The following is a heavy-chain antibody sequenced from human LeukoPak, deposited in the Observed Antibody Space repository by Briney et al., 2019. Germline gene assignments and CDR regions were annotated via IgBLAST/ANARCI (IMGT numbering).Heavy chain of an antibody. CDR2: IYYSGST. D-gene: IGHD5-12*01. CDR1: GGSISSYY. J-gene: IGHJ3*02. V-gene: IGHV4-59*08. Sequence: SETLSLTCTVSGGSISSYYWSWIQQPPGKGLEWIGYIYYSGSTNYNPSLKSRVTISVDTSKNQFSLKLSSVTAADTAVYYCTTTVATSEDAFDIWGQGTMVTVSS. CDR3: TTTVATSEDAFDI.